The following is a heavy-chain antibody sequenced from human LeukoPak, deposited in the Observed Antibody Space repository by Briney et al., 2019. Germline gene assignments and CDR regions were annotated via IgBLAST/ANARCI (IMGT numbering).Heavy chain of an antibody. CDR3: ARDRIVVVPAAASNYYYYGMDV. J-gene: IGHJ6*02. CDR2: ISGSGGST. V-gene: IGHV3-23*01. CDR1: GFTFSSYA. Sequence: GGSLRLSCAASGFTFSSYAMSWVRQAPGKGLEWVSAISGSGGSTYYADSVKGRFTISRDNAKNSLYLQMNSLRAEDTAVYYCARDRIVVVPAAASNYYYYGMDVWGQGTTVTVSS. D-gene: IGHD2-2*01.